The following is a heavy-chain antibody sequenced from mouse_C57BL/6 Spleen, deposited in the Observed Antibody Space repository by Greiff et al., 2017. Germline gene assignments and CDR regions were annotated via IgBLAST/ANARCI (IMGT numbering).Heavy chain of an antibody. Sequence: VQLQQSGPVLVKPGASVKMSCKASGYTFTDYYMNWVKQSPGKSLEWIGVINPYNGGTSYNQKFKGKATLTVDKSSSAAYMELNSLTSEDSAVYDCAYDGYCFAYWGQGTLVTVSA. J-gene: IGHJ3*01. V-gene: IGHV1-19*01. CDR2: INPYNGGT. CDR3: AYDGYCFAY. CDR1: GYTFTDYY. D-gene: IGHD2-3*01.